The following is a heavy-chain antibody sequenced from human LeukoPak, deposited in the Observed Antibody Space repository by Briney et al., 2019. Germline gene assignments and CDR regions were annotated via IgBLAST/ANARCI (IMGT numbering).Heavy chain of an antibody. V-gene: IGHV4-4*07. J-gene: IGHJ3*02. Sequence: PSETLSLTCTVSGGSISSYYWSWIRQPAGKGLEWIGRIYTSGSTNYNPSLKSRVTMSVDTSKNQFSLKLSSVTAADTAVYYCAKAAYNWNDRGAFDIWGQGTMVTVSS. CDR3: AKAAYNWNDRGAFDI. CDR1: GGSISSYY. D-gene: IGHD1-20*01. CDR2: IYTSGST.